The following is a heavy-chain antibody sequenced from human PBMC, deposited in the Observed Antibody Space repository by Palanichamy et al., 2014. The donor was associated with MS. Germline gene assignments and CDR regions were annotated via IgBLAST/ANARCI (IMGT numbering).Heavy chain of an antibody. Sequence: QLQLQESGSGLVKPSQTLSLTCTVSGDSISSGGYSWSWIRQPPGKGLEYIGYIYHSGTAYYNPVLKSRVTISVDRSKNRFSLQLTSVTAADTAVYYCARGLGYCSTNRCSPLDVWGKGTTVTVSS. CDR3: ARGLGYCSTNRCSPLDV. CDR1: GDSISSGGYS. J-gene: IGHJ6*04. D-gene: IGHD2-2*01. CDR2: IYHSGTA. V-gene: IGHV4-30-2*01.